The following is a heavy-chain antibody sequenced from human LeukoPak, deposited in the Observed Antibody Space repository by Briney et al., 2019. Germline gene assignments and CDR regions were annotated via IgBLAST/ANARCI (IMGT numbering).Heavy chain of an antibody. D-gene: IGHD3-22*01. CDR2: IYHSGST. Sequence: PSETLSPTCAVSGNSISSGYYWGWIRQPPGKGLEWIGTIYHSGSTSYNPSLKSRVTISVDTSEHQFSLRLSSVTAADTAVYYCARESDSGGFSNYWGQGILVTVSS. CDR1: GNSISSGYY. V-gene: IGHV4-38-2*01. J-gene: IGHJ4*02. CDR3: ARESDSGGFSNY.